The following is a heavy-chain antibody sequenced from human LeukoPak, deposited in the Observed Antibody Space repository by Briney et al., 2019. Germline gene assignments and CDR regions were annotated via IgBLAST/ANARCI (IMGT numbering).Heavy chain of an antibody. J-gene: IGHJ4*02. Sequence: GGSLRLSCAASGFTFSSYAMSWVRQAPGKGLEWVSGISGSGDNTYYADSVKGRFTISRDNALNSLYLQMNSLRAEDTAIYYCARSIPYGTTWYGRSDYWGQGTLVTVSS. CDR1: GFTFSSYA. D-gene: IGHD6-13*01. CDR3: ARSIPYGTTWYGRSDY. V-gene: IGHV3-23*01. CDR2: ISGSGDNT.